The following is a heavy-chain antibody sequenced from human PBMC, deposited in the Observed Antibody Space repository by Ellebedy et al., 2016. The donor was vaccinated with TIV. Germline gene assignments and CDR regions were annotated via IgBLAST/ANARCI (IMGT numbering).Heavy chain of an antibody. V-gene: IGHV3-30*04. Sequence: GGSLRLSXAASGFTFSSYAMHWVRQAPGKGLEWVAVISYDGSNKYYADSVKGRFTISRDNSKNTLYLQMNSLRAEDTAVYYCARDRFVRYCSSTSCNYYYYGMDVWGQGTTVTVSS. D-gene: IGHD2-2*01. J-gene: IGHJ6*02. CDR3: ARDRFVRYCSSTSCNYYYYGMDV. CDR1: GFTFSSYA. CDR2: ISYDGSNK.